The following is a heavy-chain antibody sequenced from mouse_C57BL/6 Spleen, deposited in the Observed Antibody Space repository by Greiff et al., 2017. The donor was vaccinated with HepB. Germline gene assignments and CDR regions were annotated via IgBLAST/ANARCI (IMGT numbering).Heavy chain of an antibody. CDR3: AKGYGSRDWYFDV. J-gene: IGHJ1*03. V-gene: IGHV1-19*01. CDR2: INPYNGGT. CDR1: GYTFTDYY. Sequence: EVQLQQSGPVLVKPGASVKMSCKASGYTFTDYYMNWVKQSHGKSLEWIGVINPYNGGTSYNQKFKGKATLTVDKSSSTAYMELISLTSEDSAVYYCAKGYGSRDWYFDVWGTGTTVTVSS. D-gene: IGHD1-1*01.